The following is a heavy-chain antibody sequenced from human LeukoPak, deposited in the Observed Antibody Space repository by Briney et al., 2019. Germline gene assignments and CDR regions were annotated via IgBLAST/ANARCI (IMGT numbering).Heavy chain of an antibody. CDR3: AKTAGYSNTWYVQ. Sequence: GGSLRLSCAASGFTVSTNCMTWVRQAPGKGLEWVSTIYSGGTTYYADSVMGRFTISRHNSRNTLYLQMNSLRAEDTAVYYCAKTAGYSNTWYVQWGQGTLVTVSS. CDR1: GFTVSTNC. J-gene: IGHJ5*02. CDR2: IYSGGTT. V-gene: IGHV3-53*04. D-gene: IGHD6-13*01.